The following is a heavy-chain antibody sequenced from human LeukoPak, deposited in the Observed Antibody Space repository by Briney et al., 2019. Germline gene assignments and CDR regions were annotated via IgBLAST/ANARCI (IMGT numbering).Heavy chain of an antibody. V-gene: IGHV3-21*01. CDR1: GFTFSSYS. CDR3: ARSVFSSSWNNPTAYFDY. CDR2: ISSSSSYI. Sequence: GGSLRLSCAASGFTFSSYSMNWVRQAPGKGLEWVSSISSSSSYIYYADSVKGRFTISRDNAKNSPYLQMNSLRAEDTAVYYCARSVFSSSWNNPTAYFDYWGQGTLVTVSS. J-gene: IGHJ4*02. D-gene: IGHD6-13*01.